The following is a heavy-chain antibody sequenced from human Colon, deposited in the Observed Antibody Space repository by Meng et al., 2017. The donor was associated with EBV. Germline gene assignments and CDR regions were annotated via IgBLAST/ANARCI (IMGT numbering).Heavy chain of an antibody. CDR3: ASFDHIPRRNYFDY. CDR1: GGSMSSGNYY. V-gene: IGHV4-30-4*01. Sequence: QVQLQESGPGLVDPPQTLSLTCTVSGGSMSSGNYYWSWIRQPPGKGLEWIGYIHHSGSAYYNPSLKSRVSISVDTSKNQFSLNLNSMTAADTAVYYCASFDHIPRRNYFDYWGQGTLVTVFS. CDR2: IHHSGSA. D-gene: IGHD2-21*01. J-gene: IGHJ4*02.